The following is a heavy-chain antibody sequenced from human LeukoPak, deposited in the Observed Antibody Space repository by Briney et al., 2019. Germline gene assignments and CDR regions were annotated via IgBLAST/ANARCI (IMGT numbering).Heavy chain of an antibody. V-gene: IGHV5-51*01. CDR1: GYSFPTYW. J-gene: IGHJ4*02. D-gene: IGHD3-9*01. CDR3: ARGDGVLRYFDWSIDFDY. Sequence: GQSLKISCTGSGYSFPTYWIGWVRQMRGKGLEWMGIIYPGDSDTRYSPSFEGQVTISADKSNSTAYLQWSSLKASDTAMYYCARGDGVLRYFDWSIDFDYWGQGTLVTVSS. CDR2: IYPGDSDT.